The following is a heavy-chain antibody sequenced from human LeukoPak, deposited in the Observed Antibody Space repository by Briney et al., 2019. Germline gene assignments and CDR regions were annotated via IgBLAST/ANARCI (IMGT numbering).Heavy chain of an antibody. V-gene: IGHV4-34*01. CDR2: INHSGGT. Sequence: SETLSLTCAVYGGSFSGYYWSWLRQPPGKGLEWIGEINHSGGTNYNPSLKSRVSISVDTSKNQFSLKLSSVTAADTAVYYCARRGLWSGYYCFDYWGPGTLVTVSS. CDR1: GGSFSGYY. D-gene: IGHD3-3*01. J-gene: IGHJ4*02. CDR3: ARRGLWSGYYCFDY.